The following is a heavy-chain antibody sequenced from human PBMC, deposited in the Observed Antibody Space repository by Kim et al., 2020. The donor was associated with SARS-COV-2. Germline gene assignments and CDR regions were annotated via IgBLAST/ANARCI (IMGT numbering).Heavy chain of an antibody. J-gene: IGHJ4*02. D-gene: IGHD1-26*01. CDR3: ARGLGSGSYYGY. Sequence: IYAQNFQGRVTMTRDTSTSTVYIELSSLRSDDTAVYYCARGLGSGSYYGYWGQGTLVTVSS. V-gene: IGHV1-46*01.